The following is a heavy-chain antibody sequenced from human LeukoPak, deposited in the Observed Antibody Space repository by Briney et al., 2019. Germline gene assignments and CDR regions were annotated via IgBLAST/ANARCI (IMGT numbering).Heavy chain of an antibody. CDR3: ARVKDCSWSNYYGMDV. J-gene: IGHJ6*02. V-gene: IGHV1-18*01. Sequence: ASVKVSCKASGYTFSDYGISWVRQAPGQGLEWMGWISAFNGNTVYAQKFQGRLTVTTDTSTSTAYMDLRSLRSDDTAVYYCARVKDCSWSNYYGMDVWGQGTTVTVSS. CDR2: ISAFNGNT. CDR1: GYTFSDYG. D-gene: IGHD3/OR15-3a*01.